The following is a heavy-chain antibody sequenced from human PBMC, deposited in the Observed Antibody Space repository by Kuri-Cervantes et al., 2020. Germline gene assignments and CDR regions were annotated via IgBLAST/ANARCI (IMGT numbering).Heavy chain of an antibody. CDR2: IWYDGSNK. CDR3: ARDSPNYYYYYMDV. J-gene: IGHJ6*03. V-gene: IGHV3-30*19. Sequence: GGSLRLSCAASGFTFSSYGMHWVRQAPGKGLEWVAVIWYDGSNKYYADSVKGRFTISRDNSKNTLYLQMNSLRAEDTAVCFCARDSPNYYYYYMDVWGKGTTVTVSS. CDR1: GFTFSSYG.